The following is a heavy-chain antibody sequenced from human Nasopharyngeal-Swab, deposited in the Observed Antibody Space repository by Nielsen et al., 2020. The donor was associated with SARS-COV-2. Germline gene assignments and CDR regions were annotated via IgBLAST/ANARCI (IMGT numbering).Heavy chain of an antibody. V-gene: IGHV1-3*01. Sequence: ASLKISCKASIYTLPNYAMYWVRQAPGHGPEFMGWINAGKGNTIYSQRFQGRVRISRDTSANTVYMELNRLRSEDTAVYYCARVPAVAASRIDYWGQGTLVTVSS. J-gene: IGHJ4*02. CDR3: ARVPAVAASRIDY. CDR1: IYTLPNYA. D-gene: IGHD6-19*01. CDR2: INAGKGNT.